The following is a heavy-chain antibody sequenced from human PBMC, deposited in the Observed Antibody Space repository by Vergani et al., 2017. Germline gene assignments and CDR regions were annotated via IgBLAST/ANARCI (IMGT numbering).Heavy chain of an antibody. CDR2: INPNSGGT. Sequence: QVQLVQSGPEVKKPGASVKVSCKASGYTFTSYGISWVRQAPGQGLEWMGWINPNSGGTNYAQKFQGRVTMTRDTSISTAYMELSRLRSDDTAVYYCARDLHDGYRGYWGQGTLVTVSS. D-gene: IGHD5-24*01. J-gene: IGHJ4*02. V-gene: IGHV1-2*02. CDR3: ARDLHDGYRGY. CDR1: GYTFTSYG.